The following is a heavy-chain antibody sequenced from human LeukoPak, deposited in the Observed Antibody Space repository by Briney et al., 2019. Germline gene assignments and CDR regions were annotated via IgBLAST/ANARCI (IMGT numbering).Heavy chain of an antibody. CDR3: ARGEFRNDYVWGSYRYTLDFDY. D-gene: IGHD3-16*02. J-gene: IGHJ4*02. Sequence: PSETLSLTCAVCGGSFSGYYWSWIRQPPGKGLEWIGEINHSGSTNYNPSLKSRVTISVDTSKNQFSLKLSSVTAADTAVYYCARGEFRNDYVWGSYRYTLDFDYWGQGTLVTVSS. CDR2: INHSGST. V-gene: IGHV4-34*01. CDR1: GGSFSGYY.